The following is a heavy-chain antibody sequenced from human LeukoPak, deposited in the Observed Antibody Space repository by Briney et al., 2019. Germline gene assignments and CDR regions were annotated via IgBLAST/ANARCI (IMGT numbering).Heavy chain of an antibody. CDR3: ARRGDDSSLVAFDV. CDR2: VIPGDSDT. J-gene: IGHJ3*01. CDR1: GYRFTNYW. Sequence: GDSLKISCKGSGYRFTNYWIGWVRQMPGKGLEWMGIVIPGDSDTRYSPSFQGQVTISADTSIATAYLQWSSLKASDNGMYYCARRGDDSSLVAFDVWGQGTMVTVSS. D-gene: IGHD5-12*01. V-gene: IGHV5-51*01.